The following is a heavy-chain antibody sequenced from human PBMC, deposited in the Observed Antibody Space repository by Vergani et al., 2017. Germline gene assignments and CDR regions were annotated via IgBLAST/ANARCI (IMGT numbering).Heavy chain of an antibody. V-gene: IGHV4-34*01. CDR2: IDHTGRP. CDR3: ARVNTETNGHLYYYYDMDV. J-gene: IGHJ6*02. Sequence: QVQLQQWGGGLLKPSETLSLTCVVNGGSFTSYHWTWIRQSPGEGLEWVGDIDHTGRPDYNPSLKSRLPMSVDKSRNQFTLTLNSVTATDTAIYICARVNTETNGHLYYYYDMDVWGQGTAVTVS. D-gene: IGHD4-11*01. CDR1: GGSFTSYH.